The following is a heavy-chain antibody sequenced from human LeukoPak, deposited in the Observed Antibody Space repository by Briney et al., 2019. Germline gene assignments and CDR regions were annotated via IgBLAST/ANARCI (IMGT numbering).Heavy chain of an antibody. V-gene: IGHV3-33*08. CDR3: ARENDYALDY. D-gene: IGHD4-17*01. CDR1: GFTFSSYS. Sequence: GGSLRLSCAASGFTFSSYSMNWVRQAPGKGLEWVAVIRYVGSDKYYADSVKGRFTISRDNSQNTMYLQMNSLRGEDTAVYYCARENDYALDYWGQGTLVTVSS. J-gene: IGHJ4*02. CDR2: IRYVGSDK.